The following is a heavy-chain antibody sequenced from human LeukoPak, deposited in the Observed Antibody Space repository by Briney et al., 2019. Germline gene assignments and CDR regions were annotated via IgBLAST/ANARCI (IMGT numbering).Heavy chain of an antibody. CDR3: ARTFPVLRYFDWLNQERYFDL. Sequence: ASVKVSCKTSGYNLTAYHMHWVRQAPGQGLEWLGWINPDTGTTSLAQKFQGRVTMTRDTSISTAYMELSRLRSDDTAVYYCARTFPVLRYFDWLNQERYFDLWGRGTLVTVSS. D-gene: IGHD3-9*01. J-gene: IGHJ2*01. CDR2: INPDTGTT. V-gene: IGHV1-2*02. CDR1: GYNLTAYH.